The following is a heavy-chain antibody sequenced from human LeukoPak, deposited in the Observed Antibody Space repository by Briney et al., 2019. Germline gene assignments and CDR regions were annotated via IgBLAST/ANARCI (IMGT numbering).Heavy chain of an antibody. V-gene: IGHV3-74*01. CDR1: GFTFSSYW. J-gene: IGHJ4*02. D-gene: IGHD6-19*01. Sequence: PGGSLRLSCAASGFTFSSYWMNWVRQAPGKGLVWVSRIASDGSSTTYAESVKGRFSISRDNAKNTLYLQVNSLRVEDTAVYYCARASSSGWPEFDYWGQGTLVTVSS. CDR3: ARASSSGWPEFDY. CDR2: IASDGSST.